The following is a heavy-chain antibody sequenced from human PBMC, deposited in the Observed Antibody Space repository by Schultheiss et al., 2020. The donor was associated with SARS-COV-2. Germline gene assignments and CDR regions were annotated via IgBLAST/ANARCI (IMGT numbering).Heavy chain of an antibody. CDR3: AKVFVVVPAPFPY. Sequence: GESLKISCAASGFTFSSYAMSWVRQAPGKGLEWVSAISGSGGSTYYADSVKGRFTISRDNSKNTLYLQMNSLRAEDTAVYYCAKVFVVVPAPFPYWGQGTLVTVSS. CDR2: ISGSGGST. J-gene: IGHJ4*02. V-gene: IGHV3-23*01. CDR1: GFTFSSYA. D-gene: IGHD2-2*01.